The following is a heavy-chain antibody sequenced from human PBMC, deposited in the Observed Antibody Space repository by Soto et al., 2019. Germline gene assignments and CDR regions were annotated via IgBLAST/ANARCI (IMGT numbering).Heavy chain of an antibody. V-gene: IGHV2-5*02. Sequence: QITLKESGPPLVKPTQTLTLTCTFSGFSLSTSGVGVGWIRQPPGKALEWLAVIYWDDDKRSSSSLKSRLTITKDTSKLQVVLTMTNMDPVDTATYYCAHHPYYGLAPYSFDYWGQGILVTVSS. CDR3: AHHPYYGLAPYSFDY. CDR1: GFSLSTSGVG. CDR2: IYWDDDK. J-gene: IGHJ4*02. D-gene: IGHD3-10*01.